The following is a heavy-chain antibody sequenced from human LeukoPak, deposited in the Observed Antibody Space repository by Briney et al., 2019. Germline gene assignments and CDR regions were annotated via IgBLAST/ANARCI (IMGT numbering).Heavy chain of an antibody. CDR2: IYTSGSA. CDR1: GGSISSYY. J-gene: IGHJ4*02. Sequence: SETLSLTCTVSGGSISSYYWSWIRQPAGKGLEWIGRIYTSGSANYNPSLKSRVTLSVDTSKNQISLKLSSVPAADTAVYYCARVTGYMVEDYFDSWGQGTLVTVSS. CDR3: ARVTGYMVEDYFDS. D-gene: IGHD6-13*01. V-gene: IGHV4-4*07.